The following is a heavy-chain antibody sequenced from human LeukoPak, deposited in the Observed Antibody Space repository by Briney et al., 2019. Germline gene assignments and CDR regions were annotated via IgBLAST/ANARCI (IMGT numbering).Heavy chain of an antibody. V-gene: IGHV3-9*01. D-gene: IGHD3-10*01. CDR3: AREGVIIRFNDY. CDR1: GFTFDDYA. Sequence: GGSLRLSCAASGFTFDDYAMHWVRQAPGKGLEWVSGISWNSGSIGYADSVKGRFTISRDNAKNSLYLQMNSLRAEDTAVYYCAREGVIIRFNDYWGQGTLVTVSS. J-gene: IGHJ4*02. CDR2: ISWNSGSI.